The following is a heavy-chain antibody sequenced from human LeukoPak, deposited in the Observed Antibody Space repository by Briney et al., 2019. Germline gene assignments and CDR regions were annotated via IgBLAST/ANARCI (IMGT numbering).Heavy chain of an antibody. Sequence: ASVKVSCKASGGTFSSYAISWVRQAPGQGLEWMGRIIPILGIANYAQKLQGRVTMTTDTSTSTAYMELRSLRSDDTAVYYCARDGWRYDILTGYFFDYWGQGTLVTVSS. CDR2: IIPILGIA. CDR1: GGTFSSYA. D-gene: IGHD3-9*01. CDR3: ARDGWRYDILTGYFFDY. V-gene: IGHV1-69*04. J-gene: IGHJ4*02.